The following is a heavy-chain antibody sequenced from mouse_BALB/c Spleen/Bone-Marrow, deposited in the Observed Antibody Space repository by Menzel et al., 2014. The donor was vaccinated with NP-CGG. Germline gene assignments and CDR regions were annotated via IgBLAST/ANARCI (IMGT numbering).Heavy chain of an antibody. CDR3: SRLRMITTYFDD. CDR1: GFTFSTYA. Sequence: EVKLMESGGGLAKPGGSLQLSCAASGFTFSTYAMSWVRQTPEKRLEWVATISSSGSYTYYPDSVKGRFTISRDNAKNTLYLQMSSLRSEDTAMFYCSRLRMITTYFDDWGAGTTVTVSS. V-gene: IGHV5-9-3*01. CDR2: ISSSGSYT. D-gene: IGHD2-4*01. J-gene: IGHJ1*01.